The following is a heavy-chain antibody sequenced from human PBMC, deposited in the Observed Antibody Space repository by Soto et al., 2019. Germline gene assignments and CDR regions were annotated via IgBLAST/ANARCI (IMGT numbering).Heavy chain of an antibody. V-gene: IGHV5-51*01. CDR3: ARRPCTSNNCRFDS. Sequence: VQLVQSGPEVRLPGQSLRISCKGSGYDFNTYWIGWVRQTPGRGLELVGIIYPDDSDTRYSPSFQGQVTISADKSISTAYLRLTSLTPSATGIYYCARRPCTSNNCRFDSWGQGALVDVSS. CDR1: GYDFNTYW. CDR2: IYPDDSDT. D-gene: IGHD2-2*01. J-gene: IGHJ4*02.